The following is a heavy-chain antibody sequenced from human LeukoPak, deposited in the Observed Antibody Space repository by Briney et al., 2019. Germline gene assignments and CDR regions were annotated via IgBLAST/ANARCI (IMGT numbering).Heavy chain of an antibody. J-gene: IGHJ4*02. CDR1: VVSISSYY. Sequence: PSETLSLTCTVSVVSISSYYWSWIRQPPGKGLEWIGYIYYSGSTNYNPSLKSRVTISVDTSKNQFSLKLSSVTAADTAVYYCAREGRDGSDYWGQGTLVTVSS. V-gene: IGHV4-59*01. CDR3: AREGRDGSDY. CDR2: IYYSGST. D-gene: IGHD5-24*01.